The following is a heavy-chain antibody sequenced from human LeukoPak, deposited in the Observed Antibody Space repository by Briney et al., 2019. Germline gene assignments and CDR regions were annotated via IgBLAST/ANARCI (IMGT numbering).Heavy chain of an antibody. CDR2: INSNSGGT. J-gene: IGHJ3*02. CDR1: GYTFTGHY. V-gene: IGHV1-2*02. D-gene: IGHD2-2*01. CDR3: ARVSTLGCSSTTCLVFDI. Sequence: ASVKVSCKASGYTFTGHYIHWVRQAPGQGLEWMGWINSNSGGTNYAQNFQGGVTMTRDTSLSTAYMVISSLRSDDTAVYYCARVSTLGCSSTTCLVFDIWGQGTVVTVSS.